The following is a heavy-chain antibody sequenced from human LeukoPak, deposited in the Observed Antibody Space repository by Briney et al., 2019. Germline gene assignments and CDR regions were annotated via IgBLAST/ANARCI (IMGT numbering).Heavy chain of an antibody. D-gene: IGHD2-15*01. Sequence: SETLSLTCTVSGGSISSSSYYWGWIRQPPGKGLEWIGSIYYSGSTYYNPSLKSRVTISVDTSKNQFSLKLSSVTAADTAVYYCARQAVVAASAGYWGQGTLVTVSS. J-gene: IGHJ4*02. V-gene: IGHV4-39*01. CDR3: ARQAVVAASAGY. CDR1: GGSISSSSYY. CDR2: IYYSGST.